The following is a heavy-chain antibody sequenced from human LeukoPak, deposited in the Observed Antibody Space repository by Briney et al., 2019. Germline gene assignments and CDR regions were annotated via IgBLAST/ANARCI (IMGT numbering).Heavy chain of an antibody. CDR1: GFTFISYA. CDR3: ARESQAYYYGSASPTY. D-gene: IGHD3-10*01. Sequence: GGSLRLSCAASGFTFISYAMHWVRQAPGKGLEWVAVISYDGSNKYYADSVKGRFTISRDNSKNTLYLQMNSLRAEDTAVYYCARESQAYYYGSASPTYSGQPTLVTLSS. J-gene: IGHJ1*01. CDR2: ISYDGSNK. V-gene: IGHV3-30*04.